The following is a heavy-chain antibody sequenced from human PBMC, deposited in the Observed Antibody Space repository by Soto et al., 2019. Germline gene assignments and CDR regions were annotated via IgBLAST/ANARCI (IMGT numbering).Heavy chain of an antibody. CDR2: IKQDGSDK. J-gene: IGHJ4*02. D-gene: IGHD4-17*01. CDR3: ARNRDYAFDY. Sequence: PGGSLRLSCAASGFTFSSYWMSWVRQAPGKGLEWVAIIKQDGSDKHYVDSVKGRFTISRDNAKNSLYLQMNSLRAEDTTVYYCARNRDYAFDYWGRGTLVTV. CDR1: GFTFSSYW. V-gene: IGHV3-7*01.